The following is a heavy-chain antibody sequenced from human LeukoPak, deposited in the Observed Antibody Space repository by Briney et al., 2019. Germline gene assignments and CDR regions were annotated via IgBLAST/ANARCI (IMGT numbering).Heavy chain of an antibody. V-gene: IGHV4-38-2*02. CDR1: GYSISTGYY. Sequence: ASETLSLTCTVSGYSISTGYYWDWIRQPPGKGLEWIGEINHRGTTKYNPSLKSRLTISVDTSKNQFSLKLSSVTAADTAVYYCARAPVTGTTFYYYYYMDVWGKGTTVTVSS. D-gene: IGHD1-20*01. CDR2: INHRGTT. J-gene: IGHJ6*03. CDR3: ARAPVTGTTFYYYYYMDV.